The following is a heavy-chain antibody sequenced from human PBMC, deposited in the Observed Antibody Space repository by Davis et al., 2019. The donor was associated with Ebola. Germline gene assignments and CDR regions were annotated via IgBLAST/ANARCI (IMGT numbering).Heavy chain of an antibody. Sequence: GESLKISCAASGFTFSSYGMHWVRQAPGKGQEWVAVISYDGSNKYYADSVKGRFTISRDNSKNTLYLQMNSLRVEDTAVYYCAKLRSGWFLGPLESWGRGTLVTVSS. CDR2: ISYDGSNK. CDR1: GFTFSSYG. V-gene: IGHV3-30*18. J-gene: IGHJ4*02. D-gene: IGHD6-19*01. CDR3: AKLRSGWFLGPLES.